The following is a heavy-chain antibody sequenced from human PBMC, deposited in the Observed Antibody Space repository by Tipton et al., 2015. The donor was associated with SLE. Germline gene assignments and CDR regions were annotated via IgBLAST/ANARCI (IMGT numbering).Heavy chain of an antibody. V-gene: IGHV3-9*01. Sequence: SLRLSCAASGFTFDDYAMHWVRQAPGKGLEWVSGISWNSGSIGYADSVKGRFTISRDNAKNSLYLQMNSLRAEDTAVYYCARRGGSDTDAFDIWGQGTMVTVSS. CDR2: ISWNSGSI. CDR3: ARRGGSDTDAFDI. D-gene: IGHD3-10*01. J-gene: IGHJ3*02. CDR1: GFTFDDYA.